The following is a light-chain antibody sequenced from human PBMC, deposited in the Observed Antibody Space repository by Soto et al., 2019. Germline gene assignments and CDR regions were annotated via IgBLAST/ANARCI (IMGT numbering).Light chain of an antibody. J-gene: IGKJ3*01. V-gene: IGKV1-27*01. Sequence: DIQMTQSPSSLSASVGDRVTITCRASQGISNYLAWYQQTPGKVPKLLIHAASTLQSGVPSRFSGSGSETDFTPTISSLQPEDVATYYCQKYNRAPPTFGPGTKVDIK. CDR1: QGISNY. CDR3: QKYNRAPPT. CDR2: AAS.